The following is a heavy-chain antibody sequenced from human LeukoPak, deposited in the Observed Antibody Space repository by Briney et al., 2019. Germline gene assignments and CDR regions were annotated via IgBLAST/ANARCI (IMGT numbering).Heavy chain of an antibody. CDR2: IDTNTGNP. D-gene: IGHD3-22*01. Sequence: ASVKVSCKASGYTFTNYTLNWVRQAPGQGLEWMGWIDTNTGNPTYAQGFLGRFVFSLDTSGTTAYLQISSLKAEVTAVYYCARGYDTTGYFSYWGQGTLVAVSS. V-gene: IGHV7-4-1*02. J-gene: IGHJ4*02. CDR3: ARGYDTTGYFSY. CDR1: GYTFTNYT.